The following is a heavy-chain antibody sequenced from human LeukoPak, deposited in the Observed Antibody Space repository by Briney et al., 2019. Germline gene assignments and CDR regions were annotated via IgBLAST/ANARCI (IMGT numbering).Heavy chain of an antibody. CDR3: ATRPDYCRSTSCFE. J-gene: IGHJ1*01. CDR2: IRSQGKSYAT. V-gene: IGHV3-73*01. D-gene: IGHD2-2*01. CDR1: GFTFSGSA. Sequence: PGGSLTLSCAASGFTFSGSAMHWVRQASGRGLEWVGLIRSQGKSYATTYGASVEGRFTISRYDSKNMVFLQMNSLKTEDTAVYYCATRPDYCRSTSCFEWGQGTLVTVSS.